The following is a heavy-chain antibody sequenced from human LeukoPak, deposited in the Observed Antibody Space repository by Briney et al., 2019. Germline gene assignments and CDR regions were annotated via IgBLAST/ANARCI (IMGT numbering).Heavy chain of an antibody. CDR2: ISSSISYI. D-gene: IGHD1/OR15-1a*01. Sequence: GGSLRLFCAPSGLTFSSYSMNSVRQAPGKWLGWVSCISSSISYIYYADSVKGRFTIYRHNAKKSLKLQMNSLRAEDTAVYYCASDSLNKDDYWGQGTLVTVSS. J-gene: IGHJ4*02. CDR1: GLTFSSYS. CDR3: ASDSLNKDDY. V-gene: IGHV3-21*01.